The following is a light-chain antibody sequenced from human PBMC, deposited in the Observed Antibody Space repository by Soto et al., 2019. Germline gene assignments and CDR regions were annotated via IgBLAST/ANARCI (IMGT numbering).Light chain of an antibody. V-gene: IGLV2-14*02. Sequence: QSVLTQPASVPGPPGQSIVISCNGSSSDVGSYDLVSWYLQYPGKAPKVIIYEVSNRPSGVSNRFSGSKSGNTASLTISGLQAEDEADYYCSSYTSSTFYVFGTGTKVTVL. CDR3: SSYTSSTFYV. CDR1: SSDVGSYDL. J-gene: IGLJ1*01. CDR2: EVS.